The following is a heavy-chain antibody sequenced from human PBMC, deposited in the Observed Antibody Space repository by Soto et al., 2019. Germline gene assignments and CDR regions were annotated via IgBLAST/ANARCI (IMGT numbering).Heavy chain of an antibody. CDR1: GFTFSSYG. CDR2: ISYDGSNK. J-gene: IGHJ6*02. CDR3: AKDSLPGDCISTSCPLLREGYYGMDV. D-gene: IGHD2-2*01. V-gene: IGHV3-30*18. Sequence: QVQLVESGGGVVQPGRSLRLSCAASGFTFSSYGMHWVRQAPGKGLEWVAVISYDGSNKYYADSVKGRFTISRDNSKNTLYLQMNSLRAGDTAVYYCAKDSLPGDCISTSCPLLREGYYGMDVWGQGTTVTVSS.